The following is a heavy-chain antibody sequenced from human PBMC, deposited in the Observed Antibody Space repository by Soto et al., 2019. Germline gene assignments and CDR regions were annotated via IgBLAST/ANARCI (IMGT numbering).Heavy chain of an antibody. CDR3: AGGGANYYSYGMEL. CDR2: ITPFNGNT. D-gene: IGHD3-10*01. J-gene: IGHJ6*02. V-gene: IGHV1-45*02. CDR1: GYTFTYRY. Sequence: ASVKVSCKASGYTFTYRYLHWVRQAPGQALEWMGWITPFNGNTNYAQKFQDRVTITRDRSMSTAYMELSSLRSEETAMYYCAGGGANYYSYGMELWGQRRTVSVSS.